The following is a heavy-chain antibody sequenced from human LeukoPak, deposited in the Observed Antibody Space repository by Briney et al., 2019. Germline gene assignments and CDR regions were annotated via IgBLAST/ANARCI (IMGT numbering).Heavy chain of an antibody. J-gene: IGHJ4*02. CDR1: GYSISSGYY. V-gene: IGHV4-38-2*02. CDR2: MYHSGSN. Sequence: SETLSLTCTVSGYSISSGYYWGWIRQPPGKGLEWIGSMYHSGSNYYNPSLKSRVTISVDTSKNQFSLKLSSVTAADTAVYYCARVWRYNWNEIDYWGQGALVTVSS. D-gene: IGHD1-1*01. CDR3: ARVWRYNWNEIDY.